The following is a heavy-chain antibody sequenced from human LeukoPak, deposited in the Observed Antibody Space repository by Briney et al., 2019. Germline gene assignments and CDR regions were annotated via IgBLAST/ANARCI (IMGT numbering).Heavy chain of an antibody. CDR2: IYYSGST. CDR1: GGSISSSSYY. V-gene: IGHV4-39*07. Sequence: SETLSLTCTVSGGSISSSSYYWGWTRQPPGKGLEWIGSIYYSGSTYYNPSLKSRVTISVDKSKNQFSLKLTSVTAADTAVYYCARELHSGSYYFDYWGQGTLVIVSS. D-gene: IGHD1-26*01. CDR3: ARELHSGSYYFDY. J-gene: IGHJ4*02.